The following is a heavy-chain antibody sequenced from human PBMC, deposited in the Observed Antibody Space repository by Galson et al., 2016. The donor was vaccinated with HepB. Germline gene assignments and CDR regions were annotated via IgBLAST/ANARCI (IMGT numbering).Heavy chain of an antibody. CDR3: ARDRSYSSGWRTPNSDYGMDV. J-gene: IGHJ6*02. V-gene: IGHV4-59*01. D-gene: IGHD6-19*01. CDR1: GGSISSYD. Sequence: ETLSLTCTVSGGSISSYDWSWIRQPPGKGLEWIGYIYYSGSTNYNPALKSRVTISVDTSKNQFSLKLSSVTAADTAVYYCARDRSYSSGWRTPNSDYGMDVWGQGTTVTVSS. CDR2: IYYSGST.